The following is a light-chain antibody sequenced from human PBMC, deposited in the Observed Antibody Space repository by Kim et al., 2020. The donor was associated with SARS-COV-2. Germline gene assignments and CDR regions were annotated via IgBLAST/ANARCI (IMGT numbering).Light chain of an antibody. V-gene: IGKV3-15*01. J-gene: IGKJ2*01. CDR1: QSVSSN. CDR2: GAS. Sequence: VSPGESATLSCRASQSVSSNLAWYQQKPGLAPRLLISGASTRAIGIPDRFSGSGSGTEFTRTISRLQSEDFAVYYCQQYNNWPPYTFGQGTKLEI. CDR3: QQYNNWPPYT.